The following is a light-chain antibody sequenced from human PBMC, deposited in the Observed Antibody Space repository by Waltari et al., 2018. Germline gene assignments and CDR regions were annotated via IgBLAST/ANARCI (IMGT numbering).Light chain of an antibody. CDR3: SSYTSSSTPRV. Sequence: QSALTQPASVSGSPGQSITISCTGTSSHVGGYNDVSWYQQHPGKAPKLMIYDVSNRPSGVSNRFSGSESGNTASLTISGLQAEDEADYYCSSYTSSSTPRVFGGGTKLTVL. CDR2: DVS. V-gene: IGLV2-14*01. CDR1: SSHVGGYND. J-gene: IGLJ2*01.